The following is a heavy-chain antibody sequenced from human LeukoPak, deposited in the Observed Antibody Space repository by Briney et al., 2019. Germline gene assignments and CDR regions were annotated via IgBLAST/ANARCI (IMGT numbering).Heavy chain of an antibody. CDR2: IYYSGST. V-gene: IGHV4-59*08. J-gene: IGHJ5*02. CDR1: GGSISSYY. Sequence: SETLSLTCTVSGGSISSYYWSWIRQPPGKGLEWIGYIYYSGSTKYNPSLNSRVTISVDTSKNQFSLKLDSVTAADTAVYYCARHVYISGGPWFDPWGQGTLLTVSS. CDR3: ARHVYISGGPWFDP. D-gene: IGHD6-19*01.